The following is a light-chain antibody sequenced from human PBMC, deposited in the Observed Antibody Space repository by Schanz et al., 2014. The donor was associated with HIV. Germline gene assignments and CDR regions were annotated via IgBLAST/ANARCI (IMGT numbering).Light chain of an antibody. J-gene: IGLJ2*01. CDR3: AAWDVNLNGPV. V-gene: IGLV2-14*03. Sequence: QSALTQPASVSGSPGQSITISCTGTSSDVGGYNYVSWYQQHPGKAPKLMIYDVTNRPSGVSDRFSASKSGTSASLAISGLQSEDEADYYCAAWDVNLNGPVFGGGTKLTVL. CDR2: DVT. CDR1: SSDVGGYNY.